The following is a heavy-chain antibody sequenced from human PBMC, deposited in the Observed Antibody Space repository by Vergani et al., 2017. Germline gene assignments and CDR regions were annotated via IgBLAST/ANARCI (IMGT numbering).Heavy chain of an antibody. D-gene: IGHD4-23*01. Sequence: EVQLVESGGGLVKPGGSLRLSCAASGFTFSSYSMNWVRQAPGKGLEWVSSISSSSSYIYYADSVKGRFTISRDNAKNSLYLQMNSLRAEDTAVYYCARDQSYDYGGNRLSFGYWGQGTLVTVSS. J-gene: IGHJ4*02. CDR1: GFTFSSYS. CDR3: ARDQSYDYGGNRLSFGY. CDR2: ISSSSSYI. V-gene: IGHV3-21*01.